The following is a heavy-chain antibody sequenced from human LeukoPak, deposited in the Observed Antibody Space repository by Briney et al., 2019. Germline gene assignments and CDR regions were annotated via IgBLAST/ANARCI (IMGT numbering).Heavy chain of an antibody. Sequence: ASVKVSCKASGYTFTGYYMHWVRQAPGQGLEWMGWINPNSGGTNYAQKFQGRVTMTRDTSISTAYMELSRLRSDDTAVYYCVRGPGYCTNGVCSHKYYYYMDVWGKGTTVTVSS. D-gene: IGHD2-8*01. CDR2: INPNSGGT. CDR1: GYTFTGYY. CDR3: VRGPGYCTNGVCSHKYYYYMDV. V-gene: IGHV1-2*02. J-gene: IGHJ6*03.